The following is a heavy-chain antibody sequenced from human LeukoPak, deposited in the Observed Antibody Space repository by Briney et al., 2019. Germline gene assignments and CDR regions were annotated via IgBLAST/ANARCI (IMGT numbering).Heavy chain of an antibody. CDR2: I. CDR1: GFTFSSYA. D-gene: IGHD1-26*01. CDR3: AKDQHSGSYLYYMDV. Sequence: PGGSLRLSCAASGFTFSSYAMSWVRQAPGKGLEWVSAIKGRFTISRDNSKNTLYLQMNSLRAEDTAVYYCAKDQHSGSYLYYMDVWGKGTTVTVSS. V-gene: IGHV3-23*01. J-gene: IGHJ6*03.